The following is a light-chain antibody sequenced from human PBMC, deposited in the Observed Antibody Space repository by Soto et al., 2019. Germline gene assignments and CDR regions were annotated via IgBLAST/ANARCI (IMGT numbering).Light chain of an antibody. CDR3: SSYAGSNLWV. V-gene: IGLV2-8*01. J-gene: IGLJ3*02. CDR2: EVS. CDR1: SSDVGGYNY. Sequence: QSVLTQPPSVSGSPGQSVTISCTGTSSDVGGYNYVSWYQQHPGKAPKLMIYEVSKRPSGVPDRFSGSKSGNTASLTVSGLQAEDEADYYCSSYAGSNLWVFGGGTKLTVL.